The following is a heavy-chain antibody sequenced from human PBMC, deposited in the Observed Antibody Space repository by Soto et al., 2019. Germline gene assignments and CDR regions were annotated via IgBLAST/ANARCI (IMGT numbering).Heavy chain of an antibody. Sequence: SEALSLTCTVSGGSIISGGYYWSWIRQDPGKGLEWIGYIYYSGSTYYNPSLKSRVTISVDTSKNQFSLKLSSVTAADTAVYYCARDGEVLYRDSIFDYWGQGTLVTVSS. V-gene: IGHV4-30-4*08. D-gene: IGHD3-10*01. CDR3: ARDGEVLYRDSIFDY. CDR2: IYYSGST. CDR1: GGSIISGGYY. J-gene: IGHJ4*02.